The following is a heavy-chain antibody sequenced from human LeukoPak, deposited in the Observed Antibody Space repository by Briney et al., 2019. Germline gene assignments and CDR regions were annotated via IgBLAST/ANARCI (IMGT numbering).Heavy chain of an antibody. CDR3: ARDSGTQGPYYYGLDV. CDR2: ISGSGGGSR. J-gene: IGHJ6*02. V-gene: IGHV3-23*01. Sequence: GGSLGLSCAASGFTFSSYAMSWVRQAPGKGLEWVSAISGSGGGSRDYADSVKGRFTISRDNAKTTLYLQMNSLRPEDTAVYYCARDSGTQGPYYYGLDVWGQGTTVTVSS. D-gene: IGHD1-7*01. CDR1: GFTFSSYA.